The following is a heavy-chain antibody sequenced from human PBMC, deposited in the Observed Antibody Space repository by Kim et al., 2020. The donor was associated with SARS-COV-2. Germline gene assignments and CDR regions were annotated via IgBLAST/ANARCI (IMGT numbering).Heavy chain of an antibody. D-gene: IGHD2-2*02. V-gene: IGHV4-34*01. CDR2: INHSGST. CDR3: ARGPACSSTSCDNYYYYG. CDR1: GGSFSGYY. Sequence: SETLSLTCAVYGGSFSGYYWSWIRQPPGKGLEWIGEINHSGSTNYNPSLKSRVTISVDTSKNQFSLKLSSVTAADTAVYYCARGPACSSTSCDNYYYYG. J-gene: IGHJ6*01.